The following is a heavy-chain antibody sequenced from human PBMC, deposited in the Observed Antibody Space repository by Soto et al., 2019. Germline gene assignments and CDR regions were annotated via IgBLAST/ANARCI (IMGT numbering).Heavy chain of an antibody. J-gene: IGHJ6*02. CDR1: GCSISSYY. D-gene: IGHD3-3*01. Sequence: SEILSLTCTVSGCSISSYYWSWIRQPPGKGLEWIGYIYYSGSTNYNPSLKSRVTISVDTSKNQFSLKLSSVTAADTAVYYCARDLRSRGQKYYDFWSGSGMDVWGQGTTVTVSS. CDR3: ARDLRSRGQKYYDFWSGSGMDV. CDR2: IYYSGST. V-gene: IGHV4-59*01.